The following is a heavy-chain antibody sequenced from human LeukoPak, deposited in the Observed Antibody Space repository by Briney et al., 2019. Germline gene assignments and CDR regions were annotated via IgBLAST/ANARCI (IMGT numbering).Heavy chain of an antibody. CDR2: FCSNVDST. V-gene: IGHV3-64D*09. J-gene: IGHJ4*02. D-gene: IGHD2-15*01. CDR1: GFTFSSYA. Sequence: GSLGLSFSGSGFTFSSYAMHLVRQAPGKGLEYVSTFCSNVDSTYYADSVKGTFTISRDNSKNTLYLQMSSLRAEDTAVYYCVKVWSEYCSGGSCYGDYWGQGTLVTVSS. CDR3: VKVWSEYCSGGSCYGDY.